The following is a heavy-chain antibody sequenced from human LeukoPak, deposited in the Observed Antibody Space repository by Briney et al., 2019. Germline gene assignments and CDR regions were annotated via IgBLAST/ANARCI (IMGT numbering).Heavy chain of an antibody. CDR1: GFTVGTKY. Sequence: RGSLRLSCVASGFTVGTKYMKWVRQAPGRGLAWVSILYSGDDTYYADSVRGRFIVSRDSSKNTLYLHMSALRAEDTAVYYCARVGDHYHWYLDLWGRGTLVTVSS. D-gene: IGHD3-10*01. CDR3: ARVGDHYHWYLDL. CDR2: LYSGDDT. J-gene: IGHJ2*01. V-gene: IGHV3-53*01.